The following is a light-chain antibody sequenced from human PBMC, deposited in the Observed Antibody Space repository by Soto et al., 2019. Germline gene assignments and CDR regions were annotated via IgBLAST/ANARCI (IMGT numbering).Light chain of an antibody. CDR2: AAS. CDR3: QQSYRTPYT. Sequence: IQLTQSPSSLSASVGDTVTITCRASQKISTYLNWYQHKPGKAPNLLIQAASSLLSGVPSRFSGSGSETDFTLTIRSMRPEDLATYYCQQSYRTPYTFGQGTKLEIK. V-gene: IGKV1-39*01. J-gene: IGKJ2*01. CDR1: QKISTY.